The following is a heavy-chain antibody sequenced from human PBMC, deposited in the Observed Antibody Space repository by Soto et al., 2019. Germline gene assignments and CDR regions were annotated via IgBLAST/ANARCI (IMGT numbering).Heavy chain of an antibody. CDR2: IYYSGST. CDR3: ASDESRGYSYGA. V-gene: IGHV4-59*01. D-gene: IGHD5-18*01. CDR1: SGSISSYY. J-gene: IGHJ4*02. Sequence: SETLSLTCTVSSGSISSYYWSWIRQPPGKGLEWIGYIYYSGSTNYNPSLKSRVTISVDTSKNQFSLKLSSVTAADTAVYYCASDESRGYSYGAWGQGTLVTVSS.